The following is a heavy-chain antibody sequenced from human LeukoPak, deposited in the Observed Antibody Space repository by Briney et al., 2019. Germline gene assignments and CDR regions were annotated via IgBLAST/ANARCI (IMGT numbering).Heavy chain of an antibody. Sequence: SGPTLVHLPWPLTLTCTFSGFSLRTSGVGVGWIRQPPETSLEWLALIYWNDDKRYSPSLKSRLTITNDTSKNQVVLTMTNMDPVDTATYYCAHRMVGATGAFDIWGQGTMVTVSS. CDR3: AHRMVGATGAFDI. V-gene: IGHV2-5*01. CDR1: GFSLRTSGVG. J-gene: IGHJ3*02. D-gene: IGHD1-26*01. CDR2: IYWNDDK.